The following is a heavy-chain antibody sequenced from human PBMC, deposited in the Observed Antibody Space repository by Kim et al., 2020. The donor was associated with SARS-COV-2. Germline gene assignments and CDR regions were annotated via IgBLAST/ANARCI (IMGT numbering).Heavy chain of an antibody. V-gene: IGHV3-23*01. D-gene: IGHD3-9*01. CDR1: GFTFTTYA. Sequence: GGSLRLSCVGSGFTFTTYALNWVRQAPGRGLEWVSGISGGGDDTSYADSVKGRFTISKDSSNRVMYLQMTRLRVDDTAVYYCARVSWRMRLDRDAFDLWGKGTTVPFSS. CDR2: ISGGGDDT. J-gene: IGHJ3*01. CDR3: ARVSWRMRLDRDAFDL.